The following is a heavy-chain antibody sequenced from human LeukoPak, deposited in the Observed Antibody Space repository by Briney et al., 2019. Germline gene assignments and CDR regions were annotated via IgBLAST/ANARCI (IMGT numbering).Heavy chain of an antibody. CDR2: ISSSSSYI. D-gene: IGHD5-24*01. V-gene: IGHV3-21*01. J-gene: IGHJ4*02. CDR1: GFTFSSYS. CDR3: ARDLDGYNSFDY. Sequence: NSGGSLRLSCAASGFTFSSYSMNWVRQAPGKGLEWVSSISSSSSYIYYADSVKGRFTISRDNAKNSLYLQMNSLRAEDTAVYYCARDLDGYNSFDYWGQGTLVNVSS.